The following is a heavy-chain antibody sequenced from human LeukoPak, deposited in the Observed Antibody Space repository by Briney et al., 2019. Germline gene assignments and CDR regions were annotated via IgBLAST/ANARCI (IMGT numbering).Heavy chain of an antibody. J-gene: IGHJ3*02. V-gene: IGHV4-31*03. CDR2: IYYSGST. Sequence: SETLSLTCTVSVGSISIGGYYCSWIRQHRGKGREWIGYIYYSGSTYYNPSLKSRVTISVDTSKNQFSLKLSSVTAADTAVYYCARGGRSLYYDFWSGYDLDAFDIWGQGTMVTVSS. CDR1: VGSISIGGYY. D-gene: IGHD3-3*01. CDR3: ARGGRSLYYDFWSGYDLDAFDI.